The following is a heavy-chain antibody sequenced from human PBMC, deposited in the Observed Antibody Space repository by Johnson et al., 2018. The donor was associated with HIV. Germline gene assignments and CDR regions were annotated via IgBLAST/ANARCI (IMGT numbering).Heavy chain of an antibody. CDR2: IYSGGST. J-gene: IGHJ3*02. Sequence: VQLVESGGGLVQPGGSLRLSCAASGFTISSNYMSWVRQAPGKGLEWVSLIYSGGSTYYADSVRGRFTISRDNSKNTMFLQMNSLRAEDTAVYYCARDEVAGAFDIWGQGTMVTVSS. CDR1: GFTISSNY. V-gene: IGHV3-66*01. CDR3: ARDEVAGAFDI.